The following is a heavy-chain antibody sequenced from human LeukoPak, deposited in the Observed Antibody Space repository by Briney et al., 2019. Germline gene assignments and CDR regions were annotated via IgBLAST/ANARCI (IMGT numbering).Heavy chain of an antibody. Sequence: PGGSLRLSCAASGFTFSSYGMHWVRQAPGKGLEWVAFIRYDGSNKYYADSVKGRFTISRDNSKNTLYLQMNSLRAEDTAVYYCAKDHNYGSGSMGIDYWGQGTLVTVSS. CDR1: GFTFSSYG. D-gene: IGHD3-10*01. V-gene: IGHV3-30*02. J-gene: IGHJ4*02. CDR3: AKDHNYGSGSMGIDY. CDR2: IRYDGSNK.